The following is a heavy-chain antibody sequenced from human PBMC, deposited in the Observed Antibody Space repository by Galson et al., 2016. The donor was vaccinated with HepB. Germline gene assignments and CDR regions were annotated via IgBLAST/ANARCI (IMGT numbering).Heavy chain of an antibody. J-gene: IGHJ4*02. CDR2: ISSSSGAI. Sequence: SLRLSCAASGFTFSSFCMHWFRQAPGKGLEWVSYISSSSGAIYYADSVKGRFTISRDNAKKSLYLQMTSLRAEDTAVYFCASGRDYFDSSRHWGEGTLVTVSS. CDR1: GFTFSSFC. D-gene: IGHD3-22*01. CDR3: ASGRDYFDSSRH. V-gene: IGHV3-48*01.